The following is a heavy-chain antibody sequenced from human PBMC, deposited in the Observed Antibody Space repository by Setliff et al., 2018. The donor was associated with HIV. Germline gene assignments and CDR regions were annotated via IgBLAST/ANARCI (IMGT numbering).Heavy chain of an antibody. D-gene: IGHD3-10*01. V-gene: IGHV1-46*01. CDR2: INPSGGEP. Sequence: ASVKVSCKASGHSFTTYFLHWVRQAPGQGLEWMGMINPSGGEPSYAQKFQGRVTITADESTSTAYMELSSLRSEDTAVYYCARGVTLVRGGRGDIWGQGTMVTVSS. CDR1: GHSFTTYF. J-gene: IGHJ3*02. CDR3: ARGVTLVRGGRGDI.